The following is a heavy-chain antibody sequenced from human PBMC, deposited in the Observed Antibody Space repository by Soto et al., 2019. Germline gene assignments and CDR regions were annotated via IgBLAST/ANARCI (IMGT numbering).Heavy chain of an antibody. CDR3: ARDRVESGYPEYFQH. J-gene: IGHJ1*01. CDR2: IYSGGST. V-gene: IGHV3-53*01. D-gene: IGHD3-22*01. CDR1: GVTVSSNY. Sequence: GSLRLSCAXSGVTVSSNYMSWVRQVPGKGLEWVSVIYSGGSTYYADSVKGRFTISRDNSKNTLYLQMNSLRAEDTAVYYCARDRVESGYPEYFQHWGQGTLVTVSS.